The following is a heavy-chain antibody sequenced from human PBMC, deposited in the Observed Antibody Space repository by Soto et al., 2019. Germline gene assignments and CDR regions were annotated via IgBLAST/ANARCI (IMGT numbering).Heavy chain of an antibody. CDR2: INPSGVKT. Sequence: QVQLVQSGAELRKPGAPVKVSCKASGYTFSSYYVHWVRQAPGQGLEWMGLINPSGVKTTYAQKFQGSVTMTRDTATTTVYMELSGLRSEDTAVYYCARAGTGHNSGWTSELGYWGQGTLVTVSS. D-gene: IGHD5-12*01. CDR1: GYTFSSYY. J-gene: IGHJ4*02. V-gene: IGHV1-46*01. CDR3: ARAGTGHNSGWTSELGY.